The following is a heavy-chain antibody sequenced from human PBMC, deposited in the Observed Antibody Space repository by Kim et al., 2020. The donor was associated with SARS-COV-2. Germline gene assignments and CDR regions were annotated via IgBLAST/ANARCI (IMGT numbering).Heavy chain of an antibody. J-gene: IGHJ4*02. V-gene: IGHV3-48*04. CDR1: GFTFSSYS. CDR3: ARDRGDYNNYFDY. D-gene: IGHD3-10*01. Sequence: GGSLRLSCAASGFTFSSYSMNWVRQAPGKGLEWVSYISSSSSTIYYADSVKGRFTISRDNAKNSLYLQMNSLRAEDTAVYYCARDRGDYNNYFDYWGQGTLVTVSS. CDR2: ISSSSSTI.